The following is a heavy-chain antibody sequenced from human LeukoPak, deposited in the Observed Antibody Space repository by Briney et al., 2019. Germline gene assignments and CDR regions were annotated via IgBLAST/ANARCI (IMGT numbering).Heavy chain of an antibody. CDR1: GFTFSGFS. V-gene: IGHV3-48*01. J-gene: IGHJ2*01. CDR2: ISSSTDPT. Sequence: TGGSLRLSCAASGFTFSGFSMNWVRLAPGKGLELVSYISSSTDPTYYADSVKGRFTTSRDNAKSSLYLQMNSLRAEDTAVYYCARAVSNYYFWYFDLWGRGTLVTVSS. CDR3: ARAVSNYYFWYFDL. D-gene: IGHD4-11*01.